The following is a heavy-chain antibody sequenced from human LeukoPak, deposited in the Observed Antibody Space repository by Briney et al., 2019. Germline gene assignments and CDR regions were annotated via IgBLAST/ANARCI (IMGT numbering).Heavy chain of an antibody. D-gene: IGHD3-10*01. J-gene: IGHJ6*04. CDR2: ISSNRGST. Sequence: GGSLRLSCSASGFTFSSYAMHWVRQAPGKGLEYVSAISSNRGSTNYADSVKDRFTISRDNSKNTLYLQMSSLRAEDTAVYYCAKAGSGSYYKSRSGMDVWGKGTTVIVSS. V-gene: IGHV3-64D*06. CDR3: AKAGSGSYYKSRSGMDV. CDR1: GFTFSSYA.